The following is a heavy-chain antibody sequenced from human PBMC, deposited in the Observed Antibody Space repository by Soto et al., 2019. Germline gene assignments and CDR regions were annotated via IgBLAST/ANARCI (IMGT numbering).Heavy chain of an antibody. CDR2: ISGSGVST. D-gene: IGHD5-12*01. J-gene: IGHJ5*01. CDR1: GFTFSRYA. V-gene: IGHV3-23*01. CDR3: AKDRAHSGDDNWFDS. Sequence: EVQLLESGGGLVQPGGSLRLSCAASGFTFSRYAMSWVRQAPGQGLEWVSGISGSGVSTNYPDTVKGRFTISRDNSENTLYLQMNSLRAEDTAVYYCAKDRAHSGDDNWFDSWGQGTLVTVSS.